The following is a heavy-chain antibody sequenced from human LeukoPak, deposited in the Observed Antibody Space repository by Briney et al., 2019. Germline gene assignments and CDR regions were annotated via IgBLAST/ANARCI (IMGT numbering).Heavy chain of an antibody. V-gene: IGHV4-34*01. CDR2: INHSGST. CDR3: ARDQDGSCYVDY. D-gene: IGHD2-15*01. Sequence: SETLSLTCAVYGGSFSGYYWSWIRQPPGKGLEWIGEINHSGSTNYNPSLKSRVTISVDSSKNQFSLKLTSVTAADTAVYYCARDQDGSCYVDYWGQGTLVTVSS. J-gene: IGHJ4*02. CDR1: GGSFSGYY.